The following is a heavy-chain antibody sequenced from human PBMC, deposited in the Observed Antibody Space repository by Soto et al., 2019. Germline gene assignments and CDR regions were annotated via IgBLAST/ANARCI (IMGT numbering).Heavy chain of an antibody. CDR1: GGSISSYY. CDR3: ARHDGFSSGWIFDY. CDR2: IYYSGST. D-gene: IGHD6-19*01. J-gene: IGHJ4*01. Sequence: PSETLSLTCTVSGGSISSYYWRWIRQPPGKGLEWIGYIYYSGSTNYNPSLKSRVTISVDTSKNQFSLKLSSVTAADTAVYYCARHDGFSSGWIFDYWGHGTLVT. V-gene: IGHV4-59*08.